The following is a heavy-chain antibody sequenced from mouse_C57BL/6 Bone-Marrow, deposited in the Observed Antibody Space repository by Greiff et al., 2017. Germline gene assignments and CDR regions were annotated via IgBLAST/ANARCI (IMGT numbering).Heavy chain of an antibody. CDR2: IRSKSSNYET. Sequence: EVKLMESGGGLVQPKGSLKLSCAASGFTFNPYALHWVRQAPGKGLEWVARIRSKSSNYETYYDDSVKDRFTISRDDSQSMLYLQMNNLKTEDTAMYYCVRDGGLPAWFAYWGQGTLVTVSA. CDR3: VRDGGLPAWFAY. CDR1: GFTFNPYA. D-gene: IGHD2-2*01. J-gene: IGHJ3*01. V-gene: IGHV10-3*01.